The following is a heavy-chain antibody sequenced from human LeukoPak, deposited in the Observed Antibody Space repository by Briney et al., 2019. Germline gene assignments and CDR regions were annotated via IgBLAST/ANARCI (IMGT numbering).Heavy chain of an antibody. V-gene: IGHV3-9*01. CDR3: ATFSAFDI. Sequence: GGSLRLSCAASGFTFDDYAMHWVRQAPGKGLEWVSGISWNSGSIGYVDSVKGRFTISRDNAKNSLYLQMNSLRAEDTALYYCATFSAFDIWGQGTMVTVSS. CDR1: GFTFDDYA. CDR2: ISWNSGSI. J-gene: IGHJ3*02.